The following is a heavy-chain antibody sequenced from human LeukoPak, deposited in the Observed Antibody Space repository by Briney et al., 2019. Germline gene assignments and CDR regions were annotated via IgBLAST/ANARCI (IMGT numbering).Heavy chain of an antibody. CDR3: GRAFPPLRTSSAGDL. CDR2: ISGLSSYT. J-gene: IGHJ4*02. V-gene: IGHV3-21*01. Sequence: GGSLRLSCSASGFTFSDYDMNWVRQAPGKGLEWVSSISGLSSYTYYGESVKGRFSISRDNAKNSLYLQMNSLGAEDTATYYCGRAFPPLRTSSAGDLWGQGVLVTVSS. D-gene: IGHD3-16*01. CDR1: GFTFSDYD.